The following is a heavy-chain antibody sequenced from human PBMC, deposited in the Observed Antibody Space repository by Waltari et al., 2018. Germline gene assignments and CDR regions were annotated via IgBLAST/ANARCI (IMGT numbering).Heavy chain of an antibody. Sequence: EVQLLESGVGLVQPGGSLSLSCTASGFTFSNYAMPWVVQAPGKGLEWVSSMSLSGSSIYYTDSVKGRFTISRDNSKNTLYLQMNSLRAEDTAIYYCAKEWESDYYYYGVDVWGQGTTVTVSS. V-gene: IGHV3-23*01. CDR3: AKEWESDYYYYGVDV. CDR1: GFTFSNYA. J-gene: IGHJ6*02. D-gene: IGHD1-26*01. CDR2: MSLSGSSI.